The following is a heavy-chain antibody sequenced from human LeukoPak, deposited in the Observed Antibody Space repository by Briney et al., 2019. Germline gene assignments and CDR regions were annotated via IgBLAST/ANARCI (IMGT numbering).Heavy chain of an antibody. V-gene: IGHV1-46*01. CDR2: INPSGGST. D-gene: IGHD2-15*01. CDR3: ARSHCSGGSCNDAFDI. J-gene: IGHJ3*02. Sequence: ASVTVSFKASGYTFTIYYMHWVRQAPGQGREWVGIINPSGGSTSYAEKFQGRGTMTRDTSTSTVYMELSSLRSEDTAVYYCARSHCSGGSCNDAFDIWGQGTMVTVSS. CDR1: GYTFTIYY.